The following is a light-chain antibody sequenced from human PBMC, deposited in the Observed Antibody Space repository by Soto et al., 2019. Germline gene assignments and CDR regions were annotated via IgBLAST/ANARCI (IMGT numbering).Light chain of an antibody. CDR3: QHYGGSPSFT. J-gene: IGKJ3*01. V-gene: IGKV3-20*01. CDR1: QSVSSSY. CDR2: GAS. Sequence: EIVLTQSPGTLSLSPGERATLSCRASQSVSSSYLGWYQQKPGQAPRLLIYGASGRATGIPDRFSGSGSGTDFTLTSSRLEPEYFAVYYCQHYGGSPSFTFGPGTKVDIK.